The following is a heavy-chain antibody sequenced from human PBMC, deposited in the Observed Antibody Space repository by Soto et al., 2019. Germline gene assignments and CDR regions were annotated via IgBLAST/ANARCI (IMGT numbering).Heavy chain of an antibody. V-gene: IGHV3-30*03. CDR3: TRGPTHGAFDI. CDR2: ITIDGSRK. J-gene: IGHJ3*02. CDR1: GFSFSTSD. Sequence: QVQLEESGGGVDQPGWYLRLSCVASGFSFSTSDMHWVRQAPGKGLEWVAHITIDGSRKYYADSVKGRFTVSRENSKNTVYLQINSLRPDETALYYCTRGPTHGAFDIWGQGTMVTVSS.